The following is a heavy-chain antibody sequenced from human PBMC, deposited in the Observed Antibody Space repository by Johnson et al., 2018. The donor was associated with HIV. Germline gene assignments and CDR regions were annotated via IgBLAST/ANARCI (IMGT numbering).Heavy chain of an antibody. V-gene: IGHV3-33*06. CDR1: GFTFSTYG. D-gene: IGHD1-26*01. Sequence: QVHLVESGGGVVQPGRSLRLSCAASGFTFSTYGMHWVRQATGKGLEWVALIWYDGREKDYADSVKGRFTISRDNSKNTLYLQMNSLRAEDTAVYYCAKERGTYYVVDSFDIWGQGTMVTVSS. J-gene: IGHJ3*02. CDR2: IWYDGREK. CDR3: AKERGTYYVVDSFDI.